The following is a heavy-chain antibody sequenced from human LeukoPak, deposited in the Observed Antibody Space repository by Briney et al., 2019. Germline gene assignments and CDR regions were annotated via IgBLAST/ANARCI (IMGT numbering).Heavy chain of an antibody. J-gene: IGHJ4*02. CDR1: GFTFDDYA. Sequence: GGSLRLSCAASGFTFDDYALHWVRQAPGKGLEWVSGISWNSGSIGYADSVKGRFTISRDNAKNSLYLQMNSLRAEDTALYYCAKDIFTGIAAAGAIDYWGQGTLVTVSS. V-gene: IGHV3-9*01. CDR3: AKDIFTGIAAAGAIDY. CDR2: ISWNSGSI. D-gene: IGHD6-13*01.